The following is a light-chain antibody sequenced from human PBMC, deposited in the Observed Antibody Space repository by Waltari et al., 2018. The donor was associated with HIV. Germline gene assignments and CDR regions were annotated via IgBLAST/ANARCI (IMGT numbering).Light chain of an antibody. CDR1: RGDVGGYNY. J-gene: IGLJ1*01. CDR3: SSCTSSSTLDV. Sequence: QSALTQPASVSGSPGQSITISCTGTRGDVGGYNYVSWYQQYPGKAPKLIIYEVNNRPSGVSDRFSGSKSGNTASLTISGLQAEDEADYYCSSCTSSSTLDVFGTGTEVTVL. CDR2: EVN. V-gene: IGLV2-14*01.